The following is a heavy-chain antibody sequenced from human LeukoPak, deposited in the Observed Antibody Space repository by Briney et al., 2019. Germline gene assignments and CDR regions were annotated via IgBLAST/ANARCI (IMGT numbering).Heavy chain of an antibody. D-gene: IGHD2-2*01. Sequence: LETLSLTCSVFGGSISSSSYYWGWIRQPPGKGLEWIGSIYYSGSSYYNPSLKSRVTISVDTSKNQFSLKLTSVTAADTAVYYCARRDCTSTTCYAGSYYFDYWGQGTLVTVSS. CDR2: IYYSGSS. CDR1: GGSISSSSYY. V-gene: IGHV4-39*01. CDR3: ARRDCTSTTCYAGSYYFDY. J-gene: IGHJ4*02.